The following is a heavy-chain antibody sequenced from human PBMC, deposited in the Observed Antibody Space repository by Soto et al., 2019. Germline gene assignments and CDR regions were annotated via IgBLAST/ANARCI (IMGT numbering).Heavy chain of an antibody. CDR2: LSADGVSS. D-gene: IGHD6-19*01. Sequence: GGSLNFLAAGVEPPCGRFCLGLSRPAVGKGLEWLSSLSADGVSSFSADSMRGRFRVSRDNSKNPLYLQMNSLRAADTAIYYCAKDKMDQGLVGGYDDYWRQGALVTVSS. CDR1: EPPCGRFC. J-gene: IGHJ4*02. CDR3: AKDKMDQGLVGGYDDY. V-gene: IGHV3-23*01.